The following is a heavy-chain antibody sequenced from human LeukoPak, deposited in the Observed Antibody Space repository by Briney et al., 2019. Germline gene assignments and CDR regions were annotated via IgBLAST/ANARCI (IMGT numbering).Heavy chain of an antibody. CDR3: ARDPIVVPAAIHYYYYGMDV. CDR2: IIPIFGRA. D-gene: IGHD2-2*01. V-gene: IGHV1-69*13. Sequence: ASVKVSCKASGGTFSSYAISWVRQAPGQGLEWMGGIIPIFGRANYAQKFQGRVTITADESTSTAYMELSSLRSEDTAVYYCARDPIVVPAAIHYYYYGMDVWGQGTTVTVSS. J-gene: IGHJ6*02. CDR1: GGTFSSYA.